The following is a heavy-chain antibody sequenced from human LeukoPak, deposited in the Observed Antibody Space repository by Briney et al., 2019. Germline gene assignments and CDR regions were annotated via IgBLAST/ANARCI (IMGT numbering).Heavy chain of an antibody. Sequence: ASLKVSCKASGCTFTGYYMHWVRQAPGQGLEWMGWINPNTGDTNYAQKFQGRVTMTRDTSISTAYMELSRLRSDGTAMYYCAREATVVAAGTAGINFDYWGQGTLVTVSS. CDR2: INPNTGDT. CDR3: AREATVVAAGTAGINFDY. J-gene: IGHJ4*02. V-gene: IGHV1-2*02. D-gene: IGHD6-13*01. CDR1: GCTFTGYY.